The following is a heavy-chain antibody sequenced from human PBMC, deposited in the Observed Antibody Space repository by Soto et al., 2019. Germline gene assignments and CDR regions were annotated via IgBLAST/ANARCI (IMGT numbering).Heavy chain of an antibody. V-gene: IGHV3-74*01. Sequence: EVQLVESGGGLVQPGGSLRLSCTASGFTFSGFWMHWVRQAPGKGLVWVSRINGDGSVTNYADSVKGRFTISRDNAKNMLYLQMNSLRVGDTAVYYCVRVKATSGWGAFDYWGQGTLVTVSS. CDR2: INGDGSVT. D-gene: IGHD6-19*01. CDR3: VRVKATSGWGAFDY. CDR1: GFTFSGFW. J-gene: IGHJ4*02.